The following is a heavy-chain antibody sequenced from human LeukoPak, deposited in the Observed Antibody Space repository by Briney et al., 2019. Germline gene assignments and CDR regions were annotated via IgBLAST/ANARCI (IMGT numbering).Heavy chain of an antibody. J-gene: IGHJ6*02. CDR3: ARDNCGGSCYLNHFTMDG. V-gene: IGHV3-53*01. D-gene: IGHD2-15*01. CDR1: YIGVSNNF. CDR2: IYTGGRT. Sequence: GGSLRLSGGALYIGVSNNFMSWVRQAPGKGLEWVSLIYTGGRTYSADSVRGRFTISRDTSKSTVYVQMNRMRAEDTAVYYCARDNCGGSCYLNHFTMDGWGQGTSVT.